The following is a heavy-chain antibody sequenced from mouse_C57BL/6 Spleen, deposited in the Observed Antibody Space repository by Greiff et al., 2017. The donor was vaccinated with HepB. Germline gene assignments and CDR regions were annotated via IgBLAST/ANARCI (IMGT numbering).Heavy chain of an antibody. CDR1: GYAFSSYW. CDR2: IYPGDGDT. J-gene: IGHJ1*03. D-gene: IGHD1-1*01. CDR3: AREDYYGSSLWYFDV. Sequence: VQLQQSGPELVKPGASVKISCKASGYAFSSYWMNWVKQRPGKGLEWIGRIYPGDGDTNYNGKFKGKATLTADKSSSTAYMQLSSLTSEDSAVYCCAREDYYGSSLWYFDVWGTGTTVTVSS. V-gene: IGHV1-82*01.